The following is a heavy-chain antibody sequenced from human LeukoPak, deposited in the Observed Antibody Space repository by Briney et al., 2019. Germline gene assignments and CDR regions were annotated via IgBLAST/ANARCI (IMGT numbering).Heavy chain of an antibody. D-gene: IGHD3-22*01. CDR1: GFTFSSYA. V-gene: IGHV3-23*01. CDR3: AKDRYYYDSSGATFDY. CDR2: ISGSGGST. Sequence: GGSLRLSCAASGFTFSSYAMSWVRQAPGKGLEWVSAISGSGGSTYYADSVKGRFTISGDNSKNTLYLQMNSLRAEDTAVYYCAKDRYYYDSSGATFDYWGQGTLVTVSS. J-gene: IGHJ4*02.